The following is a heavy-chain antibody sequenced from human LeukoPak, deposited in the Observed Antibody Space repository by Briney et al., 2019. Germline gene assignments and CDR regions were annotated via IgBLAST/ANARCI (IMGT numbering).Heavy chain of an antibody. J-gene: IGHJ4*02. V-gene: IGHV3-23*01. CDR3: AKLWRGSHPRYFDH. CDR1: GFTFTNYA. CDR2: ITDSGGTT. Sequence: GGSLRLSCAASGFTFTNYAMSWVRQAPGKGLEWVSTITDSGGTTFCVDSVKGRFTISRDNFKNTVYLQMNSLRAEDTAVYYCAKLWRGSHPRYFDHWGQGTLVTVSS. D-gene: IGHD1-26*01.